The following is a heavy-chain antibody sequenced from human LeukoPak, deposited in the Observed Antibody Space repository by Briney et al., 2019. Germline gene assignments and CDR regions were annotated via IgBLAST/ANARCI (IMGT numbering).Heavy chain of an antibody. J-gene: IGHJ4*02. V-gene: IGHV1-24*01. CDR2: FDPEDGET. Sequence: ASVKVSCKVSGYTLTELSMHWVRQAPGKGLEWMGGFDPEDGETIYAQKFQGRVTMTEDTSTDTAYMELSSLRSEDTAVYYCATGAFHGSGGLFDYWGQGTLVTVSS. CDR1: GYTLTELS. D-gene: IGHD3-10*01. CDR3: ATGAFHGSGGLFDY.